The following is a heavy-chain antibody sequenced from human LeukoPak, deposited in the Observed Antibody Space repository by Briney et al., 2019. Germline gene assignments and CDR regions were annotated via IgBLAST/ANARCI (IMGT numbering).Heavy chain of an antibody. CDR2: INPNSGGT. Sequence: GASVTVSCKASGYTFTGYYMHWVRQAPGQGLEWMGWINPNSGGTNYAQKFQGRVTMTRDTSISTAYMELSRLRSDDTAVYYWAREGRKGSIMITFGRVKGSFDYRGQGTLVTVSS. CDR1: GYTFTGYY. V-gene: IGHV1-2*02. CDR3: AREGRKGSIMITFGRVKGSFDY. D-gene: IGHD3-16*01. J-gene: IGHJ4*02.